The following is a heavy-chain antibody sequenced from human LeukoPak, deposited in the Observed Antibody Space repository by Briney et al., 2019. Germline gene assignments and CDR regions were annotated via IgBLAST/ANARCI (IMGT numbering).Heavy chain of an antibody. Sequence: GSSVKVSCKASGGTFSSYAISWVRQAPGQGLEWMGGIIPIFGTANYAQKLQGRVTMTTDTSTSTAYMELRSLRSDDTAVYYCARGVITFGGVSDFDYWGQGTLVTVSS. D-gene: IGHD3-16*01. CDR2: IIPIFGTA. V-gene: IGHV1-69*05. CDR1: GGTFSSYA. CDR3: ARGVITFGGVSDFDY. J-gene: IGHJ4*02.